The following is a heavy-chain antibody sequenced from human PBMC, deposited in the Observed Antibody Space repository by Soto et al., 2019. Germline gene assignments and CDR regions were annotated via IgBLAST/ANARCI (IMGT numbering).Heavy chain of an antibody. CDR1: GYTFNIYG. V-gene: IGHV1-18*01. CDR2: ISPYNDNK. Sequence: ASVKVSCKASGYTFNIYGISWVRQAPGQGLEWMGWISPYNDNKKYAENLQGRVTMTTDTSTSTAYMELRSLRSDDTAVYYCARALSLYDSSGATGIGAFDIWGQGTMVTVSS. D-gene: IGHD3-22*01. J-gene: IGHJ3*02. CDR3: ARALSLYDSSGATGIGAFDI.